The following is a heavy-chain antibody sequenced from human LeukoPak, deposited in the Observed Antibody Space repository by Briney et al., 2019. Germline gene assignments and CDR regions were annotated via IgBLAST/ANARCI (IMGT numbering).Heavy chain of an antibody. CDR2: IWYDGSNK. Sequence: GGSLRLSCAASGFTFSSYWMSWVRQAPGKGLEWVAVIWYDGSNKYYADSVKGRFTISRDNSKNTLYLQMNSLRADDTAVYYCARGGAYHDSSAYHYWGQGTLVTVSS. J-gene: IGHJ4*02. D-gene: IGHD3-22*01. V-gene: IGHV3-33*01. CDR1: GFTFSSYW. CDR3: ARGGAYHDSSAYHY.